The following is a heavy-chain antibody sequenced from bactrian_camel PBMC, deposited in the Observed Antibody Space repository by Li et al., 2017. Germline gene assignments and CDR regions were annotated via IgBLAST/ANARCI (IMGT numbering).Heavy chain of an antibody. Sequence: HVQLVESGGGLVQPGGSLRVSCAASGYTVSSTRMGWFRQAPGTEHEGVAAIEDNGSTFYAESVKGRFTISQDSATNTVYLQMDNLDPHDTGMYFCAADSGTYCSVRARLNDYEYKYWGQGTQVTVS. CDR2: IEDNGST. CDR1: GYTVSSTR. D-gene: IGHD1*01. V-gene: IGHV3S9*01. CDR3: AADSGTYCSVRARLNDYEYKY. J-gene: IGHJ4*01.